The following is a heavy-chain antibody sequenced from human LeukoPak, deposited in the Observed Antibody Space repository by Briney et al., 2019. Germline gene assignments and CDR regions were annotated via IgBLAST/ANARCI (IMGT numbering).Heavy chain of an antibody. Sequence: GRSLRLSCTASGFTFNSYAMHWVRQSPGKGLEWVAVISKDGSNKYCVDSVKGRFTISRDNSKNTLYLQMNSLRAEDTAVYYCARDRELTSYDSVAFDIWGHGTMVTVSS. D-gene: IGHD3-22*01. CDR1: GFTFNSYA. CDR2: ISKDGSNK. J-gene: IGHJ3*02. CDR3: ARDRELTSYDSVAFDI. V-gene: IGHV3-30-3*01.